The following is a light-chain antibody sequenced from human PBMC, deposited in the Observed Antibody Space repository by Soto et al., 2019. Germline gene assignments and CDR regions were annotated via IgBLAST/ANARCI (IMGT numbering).Light chain of an antibody. V-gene: IGLV2-8*01. CDR1: KNDIGVYDF. CDR2: EVV. Sequence: QSVLTQPPSASGSPGQSVTISCTGTKNDIGVYDFVSWYQHHPGKAPRLIIYEVVQRPSGVSDRFSGSKSGNTASLTASGLQEAEEADYFCKSYGSSTTYVFGGGTKLTVL. J-gene: IGLJ2*01. CDR3: KSYGSSTTYV.